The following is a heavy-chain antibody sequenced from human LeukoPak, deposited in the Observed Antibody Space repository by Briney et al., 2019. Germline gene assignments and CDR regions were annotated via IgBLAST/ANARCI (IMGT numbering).Heavy chain of an antibody. J-gene: IGHJ5*02. Sequence: SGTLSLTCTVSGGSISTYFWSWIRQPPGKGLEWIGYIYVSGSTNYNPSLESRATISLDPSKSYFSLKLSSVTAADTAVYYCAPRQPLHPFWFDPWGQGTLVTVSS. CDR1: GGSISTYF. D-gene: IGHD4-11*01. V-gene: IGHV4-59*08. CDR2: IYVSGST. CDR3: APRQPLHPFWFDP.